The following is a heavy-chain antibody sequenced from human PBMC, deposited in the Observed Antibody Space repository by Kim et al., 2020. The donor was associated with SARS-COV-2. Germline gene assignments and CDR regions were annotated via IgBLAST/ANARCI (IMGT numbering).Heavy chain of an antibody. Sequence: SETLSLTCAVYGGSFSGYYWSWIRQPPGKGLEWIGEINHSGSTNYNPSLKSRVTISVDTSKNQFSLKLSSVTAADTAVYYCASSRWDGYIYYWGQGTLVTVSS. CDR1: GGSFSGYY. J-gene: IGHJ4*02. D-gene: IGHD5-12*01. CDR3: ASSRWDGYIYY. CDR2: INHSGST. V-gene: IGHV4-34*01.